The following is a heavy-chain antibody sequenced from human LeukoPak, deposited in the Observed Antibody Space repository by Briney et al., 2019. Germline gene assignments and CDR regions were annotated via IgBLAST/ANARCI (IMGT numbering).Heavy chain of an antibody. Sequence: PSQTLSLTCTVSGGSTSSGGYYWSWIRQHPGKGLEWIGYIYYSGSTYYNPSLKSRVTISVDTSKNQFSLKLSSVTAADTAVYYCARATVTNSGFVDYWGQGTLVTVSS. V-gene: IGHV4-31*03. CDR1: GGSTSSGGYY. CDR2: IYYSGST. J-gene: IGHJ4*02. CDR3: ARATVTNSGFVDY. D-gene: IGHD4-17*01.